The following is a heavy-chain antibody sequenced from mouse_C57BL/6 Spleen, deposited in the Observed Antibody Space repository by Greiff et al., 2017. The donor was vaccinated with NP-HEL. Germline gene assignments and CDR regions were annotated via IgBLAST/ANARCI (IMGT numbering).Heavy chain of an antibody. D-gene: IGHD2-4*01. CDR3: ARDGDDYDGAWFAY. CDR1: GYSITSGYY. V-gene: IGHV3-6*01. Sequence: EVQLVESGPGLVKPSQSLSLTCSVTGYSITSGYYWNWIRQFPGNKLEWMGYISYDGSNNYNPSIKNRISITRDTSKNQFFLKLNSVTTEDTATYYCARDGDDYDGAWFAYWGQGTLVTVSA. J-gene: IGHJ3*01. CDR2: ISYDGSN.